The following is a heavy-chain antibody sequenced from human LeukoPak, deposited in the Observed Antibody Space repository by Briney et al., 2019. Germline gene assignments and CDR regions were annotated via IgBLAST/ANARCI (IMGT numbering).Heavy chain of an antibody. CDR1: GGSISSYY. V-gene: IGHV4-59*01. D-gene: IGHD3-22*01. J-gene: IGHJ4*02. Sequence: SETLSLTCTVSGGSISSYYWSWIRQPPGKGLEWIGYIYYSGSTNYNPSLKSRVTISVDTSKNQFSLKLSSVTAADTAVYYCAGSSTMIVAPLDYWGQGTLVTVSS. CDR3: AGSSTMIVAPLDY. CDR2: IYYSGST.